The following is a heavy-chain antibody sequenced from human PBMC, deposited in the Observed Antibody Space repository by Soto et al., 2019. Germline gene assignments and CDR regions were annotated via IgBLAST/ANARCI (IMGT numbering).Heavy chain of an antibody. CDR2: ISTYTGNA. V-gene: IGHV1-18*01. CDR3: AREDYGDSYNWFDP. Sequence: ASLKVSCKASGYTFTNYAITWVRQAPGQGLEWMGWISTYTGNANYAQNFQGRVTMTTDTSTSTAYKDLRSLRSDDTAVYYCAREDYGDSYNWFDPWGQGTLVTVSS. D-gene: IGHD4-17*01. CDR1: GYTFTNYA. J-gene: IGHJ5*02.